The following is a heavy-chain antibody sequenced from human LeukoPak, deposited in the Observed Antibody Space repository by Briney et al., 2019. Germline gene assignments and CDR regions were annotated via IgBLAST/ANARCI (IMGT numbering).Heavy chain of an antibody. D-gene: IGHD3-10*01. J-gene: IGHJ4*02. V-gene: IGHV1-8*01. Sequence: ASVKVSCKASGYTFTSYDINWVRQATGQGPEWMGWMNPNSGNTGYAQKFQGRVTMTRNTSITTAYMELSGLRSEDTAVYYCARGDPSYYGSGRLDYWGQGILVTVSS. CDR3: ARGDPSYYGSGRLDY. CDR2: MNPNSGNT. CDR1: GYTFTSYD.